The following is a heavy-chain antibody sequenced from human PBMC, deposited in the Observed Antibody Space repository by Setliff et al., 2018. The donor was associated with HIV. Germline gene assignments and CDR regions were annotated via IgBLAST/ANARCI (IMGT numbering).Heavy chain of an antibody. CDR1: GLTFSHYP. Sequence: PGGSLRLSCAASGLTFSHYPLHWVRQAPGKGLEWVAIISYDGSNIHYAVSVKGRFTISRENSKNTLYLQMNSRRAEDTAVYYCARERVLETYYNFWSGSDHWFDPWGQGTLVTVS. CDR3: ARERVLETYYNFWSGSDHWFDP. D-gene: IGHD3-3*01. CDR2: ISYDGSNI. V-gene: IGHV3-30*04. J-gene: IGHJ5*02.